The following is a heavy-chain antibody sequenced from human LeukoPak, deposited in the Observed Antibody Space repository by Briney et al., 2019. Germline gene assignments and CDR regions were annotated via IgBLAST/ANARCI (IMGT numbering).Heavy chain of an antibody. J-gene: IGHJ6*03. CDR1: GFTFSSYW. CDR3: ARDGWEQQLLGDYYYYMDV. V-gene: IGHV3-7*01. CDR2: IKQDGSEK. D-gene: IGHD6-13*01. Sequence: GGSLRLSCAASGFTFSSYWMSWVRQAPGKGLEWVANIKQDGSEKYYVDSVKGRFTISRDNAKNSLYLQMNSLRAEDTAVYYCARDGWEQQLLGDYYYYMDVWGKGTTVTISS.